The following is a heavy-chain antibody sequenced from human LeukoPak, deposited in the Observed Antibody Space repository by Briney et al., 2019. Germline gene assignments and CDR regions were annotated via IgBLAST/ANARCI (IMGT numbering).Heavy chain of an antibody. Sequence: ASVKVSCKASGYTFTGYYMHWVRQAPGQGLEWMGWINPNSGGTNYAQKFQGRVTMTRDTSISTAYMELSRLRSDDTAVYYCARDRLDWNYGVSWFDPWGQGTLVTVSS. J-gene: IGHJ5*02. CDR2: INPNSGGT. CDR1: GYTFTGYY. V-gene: IGHV1-2*02. CDR3: ARDRLDWNYGVSWFDP. D-gene: IGHD1-7*01.